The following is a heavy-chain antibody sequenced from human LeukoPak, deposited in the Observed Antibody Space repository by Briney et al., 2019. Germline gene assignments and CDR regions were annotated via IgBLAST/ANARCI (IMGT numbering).Heavy chain of an antibody. CDR3: AREGGPYRPLDY. J-gene: IGHJ4*02. Sequence: PSGTLSLTCDVSGGSITQTNHWTWVRQPPGKGLEWIGEVNLQGSTNYNPSLMRRVAISVDTSANHVSLQLTSVTAADTAVYYCAREGGPYRPLDYSGQGTLVTVSS. CDR2: VNLQGST. CDR1: GGSITQTNH. V-gene: IGHV4-4*02.